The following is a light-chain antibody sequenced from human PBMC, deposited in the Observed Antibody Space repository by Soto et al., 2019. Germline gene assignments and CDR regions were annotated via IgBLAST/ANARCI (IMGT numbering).Light chain of an antibody. CDR1: QSISSNY. CDR2: GAS. Sequence: EIVLTQSPGTPSLSPGERATLSCRASQSISSNYLAWYQQKPGQAPSLLIYGASTRATGIPDRFSGSGSGTDFTLTINRLEPEDFAVYYCQQYGSSPPTYTFGQGTKLEIK. J-gene: IGKJ2*01. V-gene: IGKV3-20*01. CDR3: QQYGSSPPTYT.